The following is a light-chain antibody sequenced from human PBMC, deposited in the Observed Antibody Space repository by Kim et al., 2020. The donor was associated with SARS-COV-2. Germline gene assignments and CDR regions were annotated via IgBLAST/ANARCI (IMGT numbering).Light chain of an antibody. J-gene: IGKJ5*01. V-gene: IGKV1-39*01. Sequence: DIQMTQSPSSLSASVGDRVTITCRASQSISSYLNWYQQKPGKAPKLLIYAASSFQSGVPSRFSGSGSGTDFTHTNSSLQPEDFATYYCQQSYSTHPIAFGQGTRLEIK. CDR1: QSISSY. CDR2: AAS. CDR3: QQSYSTHPIA.